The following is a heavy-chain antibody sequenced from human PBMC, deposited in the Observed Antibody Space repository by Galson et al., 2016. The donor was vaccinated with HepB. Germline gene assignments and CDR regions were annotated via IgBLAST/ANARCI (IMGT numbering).Heavy chain of an antibody. J-gene: IGHJ4*02. V-gene: IGHV3-33*01. CDR2: IWKDGSNK. Sequence: SLRLSCAASGFIFRTYGMHWVRQAPGKGLEWVALIWKDGSNKYYADSVKGRFTISRDNSNNRLSLQMNSLTARDTAVYYCARATPLEFSSGYVKLQSPGTPDFWGQGTLVAVSS. D-gene: IGHD5-18*01. CDR3: ARATPLEFSSGYVKLQSPGTPDF. CDR1: GFIFRTYG.